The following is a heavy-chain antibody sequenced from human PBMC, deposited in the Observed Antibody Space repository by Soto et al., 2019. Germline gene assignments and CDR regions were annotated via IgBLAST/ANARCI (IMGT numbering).Heavy chain of an antibody. CDR1: GYTFAGYG. J-gene: IGHJ4*02. CDR2: ISAYNGNT. V-gene: IGHV1-18*01. CDR3: ARDSGIVVVPASDC. D-gene: IGHD2-2*01. Sequence: ASVKVSCKVSGYTFAGYGVSWVRQAPGQGLEWMGWISAYNGNTYYAQNLQGRVTMTTDTSTSTAYMELRSLTSDDTAVYYCARDSGIVVVPASDCWGQGTLVTVSS.